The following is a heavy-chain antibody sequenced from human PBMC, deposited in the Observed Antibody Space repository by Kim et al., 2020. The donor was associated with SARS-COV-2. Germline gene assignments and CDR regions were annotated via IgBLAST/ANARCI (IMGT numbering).Heavy chain of an antibody. CDR3: ARARSTMIVVQHFDY. V-gene: IGHV4-31*03. Sequence: SKTLSLTCTVSGGSISSGGYYWSWIRQHPGKGLEWIGYIYYSGSTYYNPSLKSRVTISVDTSKNQFSLKLSSVTAADTAVYYCARARSTMIVVQHFDYWGQGTLVTVSS. J-gene: IGHJ4*02. CDR1: GGSISSGGYY. CDR2: IYYSGST. D-gene: IGHD3-22*01.